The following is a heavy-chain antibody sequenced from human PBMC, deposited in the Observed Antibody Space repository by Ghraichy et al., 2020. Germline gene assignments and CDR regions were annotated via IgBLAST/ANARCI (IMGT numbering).Heavy chain of an antibody. CDR3: TTGGVWYYGSGSYQYFDS. CDR2: IKSKTDGGTT. CDR1: GFTFSNAW. D-gene: IGHD3-10*01. J-gene: IGHJ4*02. V-gene: IGHV3-15*01. Sequence: SCAASGFTFSNAWMSWVRQAPGKGLEWVGRIKSKTDGGTTDYAAPVKGRFTISRDDSKNTLYLQMNSLKTEDTAVYYCTTGGVWYYGSGSYQYFDSWCQGTLVTVSS.